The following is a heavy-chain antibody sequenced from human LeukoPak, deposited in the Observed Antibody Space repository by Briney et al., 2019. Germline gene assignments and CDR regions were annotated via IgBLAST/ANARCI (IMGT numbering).Heavy chain of an antibody. J-gene: IGHJ4*02. CDR2: ISYDGSNK. D-gene: IGHD3-10*01. Sequence: GGSLRLSCAASGFTLRSYAMHWVRQAPGKGLEWVAVISYDGSNKNYADSVKGRFTISRDNSKNTLYLQMNSLRPEDTAVYYCAKLVGRMVRGVLDYWGQGTLVTVSS. CDR3: AKLVGRMVRGVLDY. V-gene: IGHV3-30-3*02. CDR1: GFTLRSYA.